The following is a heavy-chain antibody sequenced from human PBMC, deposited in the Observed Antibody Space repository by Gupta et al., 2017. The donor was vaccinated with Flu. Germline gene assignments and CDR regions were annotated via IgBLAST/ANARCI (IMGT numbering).Heavy chain of an antibody. D-gene: IGHD6-13*01. CDR2: ISGSGGST. V-gene: IGHV3-23*01. CDR1: GFTFSSYA. J-gene: IGHJ4*02. CDR3: AKVLKPIAAAGTPVGY. Sequence: EVQLLESGGGLVQPGGSLRLSCAASGFTFSSYAMSWVRQAPGKGLEWVSAISGSGGSTYYADSVKGRFTISRDNSKNTLYLQMNSLRAEDTAVYYCAKVLKPIAAAGTPVGYWGQGTLVTVSS.